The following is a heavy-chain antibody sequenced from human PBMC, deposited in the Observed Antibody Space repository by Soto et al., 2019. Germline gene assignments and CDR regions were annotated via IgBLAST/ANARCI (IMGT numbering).Heavy chain of an antibody. CDR2: IYATGTT. V-gene: IGHV4-4*07. Sequence: SETLSLTCTVSGASISGFYWSWIRKSAGKGLEWIGRIYATGTTVYNPSLKSRVMMSVDTSKKQFSLKLRSVTAADTAVYYCVRDGTKTLRDWFDPWGQGISVTVSS. J-gene: IGHJ5*02. D-gene: IGHD1-1*01. CDR3: VRDGTKTLRDWFDP. CDR1: GASISGFY.